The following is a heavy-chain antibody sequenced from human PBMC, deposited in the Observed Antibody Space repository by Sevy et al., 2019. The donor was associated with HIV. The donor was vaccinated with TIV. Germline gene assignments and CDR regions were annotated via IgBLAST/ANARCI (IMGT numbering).Heavy chain of an antibody. Sequence: GGSLRLSCAASGFTFSAYNMIWVRRAPGKGLEWVSSISSSSDYKYYADSMKGRFTISRDNAKNSLSLQMDSLGAEGTAVYYCARSIGEGPLRFLECLLPGDYWGQGTLVTVSS. D-gene: IGHD3-3*01. CDR2: ISSSSDYK. J-gene: IGHJ4*02. CDR3: ARSIGEGPLRFLECLLPGDY. V-gene: IGHV3-21*01. CDR1: GFTFSAYN.